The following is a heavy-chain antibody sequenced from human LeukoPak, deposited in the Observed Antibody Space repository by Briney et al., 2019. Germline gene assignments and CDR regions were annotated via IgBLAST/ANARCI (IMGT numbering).Heavy chain of an antibody. V-gene: IGHV5-10-1*01. CDR1: GYSFTNYL. Sequence: PGESLKISCKASGYSFTNYLITWVRQMPGKGLEWMGRIDPGDPYTNYSPSFQGHVTISADRSISTAYLQWSSLKASDTAMYYCARQRTTGDPFDYWGQGTLVTVSS. J-gene: IGHJ4*02. D-gene: IGHD4-11*01. CDR3: ARQRTTGDPFDY. CDR2: IDPGDPYT.